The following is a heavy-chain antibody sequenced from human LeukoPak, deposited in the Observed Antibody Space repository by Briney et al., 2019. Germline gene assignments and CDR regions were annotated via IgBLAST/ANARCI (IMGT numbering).Heavy chain of an antibody. D-gene: IGHD6-6*01. CDR3: ARERDGIAARLYYFDY. V-gene: IGHV1-69*01. CDR1: GGTFSSYA. J-gene: IGHJ4*02. Sequence: SVKVSCKASGGTFSSYAISWVRQAPGQGLEWMGGIIPIFGTANYAQKFQGRVTITADESTSTAYMELSSLRSEDTAVYYCARERDGIAARLYYFDYWGQGTLVTVSS. CDR2: IIPIFGTA.